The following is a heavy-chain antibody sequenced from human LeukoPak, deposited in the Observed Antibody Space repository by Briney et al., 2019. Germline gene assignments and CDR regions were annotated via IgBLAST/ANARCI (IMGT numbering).Heavy chain of an antibody. V-gene: IGHV1-2*02. D-gene: IGHD6-6*01. CDR1: VYTFTAYY. Sequence: ASVKVSCTASVYTFTAYYMHWVRQAPGQGLEWMGWINPNSGGTNYAQKFQGRVTMTRDTSISTAYMELSRLRSDDTAVYYCARVGGIAARPGNWFDPWGQGTLVTVSS. CDR2: INPNSGGT. J-gene: IGHJ5*02. CDR3: ARVGGIAARPGNWFDP.